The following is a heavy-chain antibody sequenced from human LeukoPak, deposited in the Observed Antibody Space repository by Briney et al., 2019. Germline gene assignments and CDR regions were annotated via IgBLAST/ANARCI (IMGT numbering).Heavy chain of an antibody. J-gene: IGHJ4*02. CDR1: GFTFSDHY. D-gene: IGHD6-19*01. V-gene: IGHV3-72*01. CDR3: ARGVMLGSGWYGVCDY. Sequence: GGSLRLSCAASGFTFSDHYMDWVRQAPGKGLEWVGRIRNKANNYTTEYAASVKGRFTISRDDSKNSLYLQMNSLKTEDTAVYYCARGVMLGSGWYGVCDYWGQGTLVTVSS. CDR2: IRNKANNYTT.